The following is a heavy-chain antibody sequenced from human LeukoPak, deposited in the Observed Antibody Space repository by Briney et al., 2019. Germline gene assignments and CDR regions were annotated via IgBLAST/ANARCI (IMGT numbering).Heavy chain of an antibody. D-gene: IGHD2-15*01. CDR1: GFTFSSYS. V-gene: IGHV3-21*01. CDR2: ISSSSSYI. CDR3: ARVVVAATGFQH. Sequence: GSLRLSCSASGFTFSSYSMNWVRQAPGKGLEWVSSISSSSSYIYYADSVKGRFTISRDNAKNSLYLQMNSLRADDTAVYYCARVVVAATGFQHWGQGTLVTVSS. J-gene: IGHJ1*01.